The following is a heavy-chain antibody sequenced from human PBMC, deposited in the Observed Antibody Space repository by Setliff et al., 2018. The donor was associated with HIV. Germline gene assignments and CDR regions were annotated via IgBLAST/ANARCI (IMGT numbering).Heavy chain of an antibody. D-gene: IGHD6-13*01. V-gene: IGHV4-59*08. CDR1: GGSISSYY. CDR2: IYYSGST. CDR3: ARQSDPIAAAGADY. J-gene: IGHJ4*02. Sequence: ASETLSLTCTVSGGSISSYYWSWIRQPPGKGLEWIGYIYYSGSTNYNPSLKSRVTISVDTSKNQFSLKLSSVTAADTAVYYCARQSDPIAAAGADYWGQGTLVTVSS.